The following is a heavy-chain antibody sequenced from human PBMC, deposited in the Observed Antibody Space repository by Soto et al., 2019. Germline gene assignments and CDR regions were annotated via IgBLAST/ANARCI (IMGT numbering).Heavy chain of an antibody. V-gene: IGHV1-69*13. CDR1: GGTFSSYA. Sequence: GASVKVSCKASGGTFSSYAISWVRQAPGQGLEWMGGIIPIFGTANYAQKFQGRVTITADESTSTAYMELSSLRSEDTAVYYCARPWDSNYGWFDPWGKGTLVTVSS. CDR3: ARPWDSNYGWFDP. CDR2: IIPIFGTA. D-gene: IGHD4-4*01. J-gene: IGHJ5*02.